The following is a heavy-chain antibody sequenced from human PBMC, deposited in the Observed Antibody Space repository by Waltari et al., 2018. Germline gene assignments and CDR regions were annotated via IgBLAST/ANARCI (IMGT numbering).Heavy chain of an antibody. Sequence: QVQLVQSGAEVKKPGSSVKVSCKASGGTLSRYAISWVRQAPGQGLEWMGGIIPIFGTANYAQKFQGGVTITAEESTSTAYMELSSLRSEDTAVYYCARGAGFREWNWFDPWGQGTLVTVSS. J-gene: IGHJ5*02. CDR1: GGTLSRYA. CDR3: ARGAGFREWNWFDP. D-gene: IGHD3-10*01. CDR2: IIPIFGTA. V-gene: IGHV1-69*13.